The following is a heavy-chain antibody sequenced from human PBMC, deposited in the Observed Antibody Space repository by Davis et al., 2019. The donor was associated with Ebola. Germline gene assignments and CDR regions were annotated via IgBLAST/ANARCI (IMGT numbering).Heavy chain of an antibody. Sequence: ASVKVSCKASGYTFTSYGISWVRQAPGQGLEWMGWISAYNGNTNYAQKLQGRVNMTTDTSTSTAYMELRSLRSDDTAVYYCARSQRIAARPGFDYWGQGTLVTVSS. CDR2: ISAYNGNT. J-gene: IGHJ4*02. D-gene: IGHD6-6*01. V-gene: IGHV1-18*01. CDR1: GYTFTSYG. CDR3: ARSQRIAARPGFDY.